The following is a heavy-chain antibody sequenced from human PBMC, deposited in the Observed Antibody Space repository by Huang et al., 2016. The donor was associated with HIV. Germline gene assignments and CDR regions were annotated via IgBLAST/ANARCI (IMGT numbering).Heavy chain of an antibody. D-gene: IGHD1-7*01. J-gene: IGHJ4*02. CDR1: GYTFTSYD. CDR2: MNPNSGNS. V-gene: IGHV1-8*03. Sequence: QVQLVQSGAEVKKPGASVKVSCKASGYTFTSYDINWVRQATGQGLELMGWMNPNSGNSGYVQKFQGRVTITRNTSMSTAYMELSSLRSEDTAVYYCARERQYNWNYATFDYWGQGTLVTVSS. CDR3: ARERQYNWNYATFDY.